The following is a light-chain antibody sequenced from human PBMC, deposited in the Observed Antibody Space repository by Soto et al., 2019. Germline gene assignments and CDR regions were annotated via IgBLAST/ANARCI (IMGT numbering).Light chain of an antibody. CDR2: DVT. V-gene: IGLV2-14*01. Sequence: QSVLTQPAYVSGSPGQSITLLCTGTSSDFAIYNSVSWYQQHPGKAPKLMIHDVTNRLSGVSGRFSGSRSGNTASLTISGLQAEDEADYYCSSFTSSSSYVFGPGTKPTVL. CDR1: SSDFAIYNS. J-gene: IGLJ1*01. CDR3: SSFTSSSSYV.